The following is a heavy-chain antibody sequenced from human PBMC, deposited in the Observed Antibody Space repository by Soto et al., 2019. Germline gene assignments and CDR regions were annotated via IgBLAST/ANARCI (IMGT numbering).Heavy chain of an antibody. D-gene: IGHD6-6*01. CDR2: ISAYNGNT. V-gene: IGHV1-18*04. CDR3: ARALYSSSFYWFDP. J-gene: IGHJ5*02. Sequence: ASVKVSCKASGYTFTSYGISWVRQAPGQGLEWMGWISAYNGNTNYAQKLQGRVTMTTDASTSTAYMELRSLRSDDTAVYYCARALYSSSFYWFDPWGQGTPVTISS. CDR1: GYTFTSYG.